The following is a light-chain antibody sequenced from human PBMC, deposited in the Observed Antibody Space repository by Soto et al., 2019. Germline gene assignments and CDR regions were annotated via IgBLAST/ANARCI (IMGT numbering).Light chain of an antibody. J-gene: IGKJ3*01. Sequence: EIVLTQSPATLSLSPGERATLSCRASQSVSSYLAWYQQKPGQAPRLLIYDASNRATGIPARFSGSGSGTDFTLTISSLDPEDFAVYSCQQGSSLSFGPGPKVDIK. CDR1: QSVSSY. CDR3: QQGSSLS. V-gene: IGKV3-11*01. CDR2: DAS.